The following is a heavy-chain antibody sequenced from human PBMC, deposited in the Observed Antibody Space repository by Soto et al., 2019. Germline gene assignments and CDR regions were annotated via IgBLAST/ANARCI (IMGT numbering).Heavy chain of an antibody. CDR3: SRSQVSRPLHV. Sequence: ASVKVSFMXSRYTLTNFYIHWLRQAPGQGLEWMGVINPTGGSTTYPKKFQGRVTMTRDASTSTVHMERIHLRSEDTAVYYCSRSQVSRPLHVWGPGTTVTVSS. CDR2: INPTGGST. V-gene: IGHV1-46*01. CDR1: RYTLTNFY. J-gene: IGHJ6*02.